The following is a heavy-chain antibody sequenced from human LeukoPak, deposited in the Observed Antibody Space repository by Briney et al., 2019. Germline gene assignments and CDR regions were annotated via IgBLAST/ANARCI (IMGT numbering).Heavy chain of an antibody. CDR3: AREWHYDILTGPRRLDY. CDR2: ISSSGSTI. V-gene: IGHV3-11*01. Sequence: PGGSLRLSCAASGFTFSDYYMSWIRQAPGKGLEWVSYISSSGSTIYYADSVKGRFTISRDNAKNSLYLQMNSLRAEDTAVYYCAREWHYDILTGPRRLDYWGQGTLVTVSS. CDR1: GFTFSDYY. D-gene: IGHD3-9*01. J-gene: IGHJ4*02.